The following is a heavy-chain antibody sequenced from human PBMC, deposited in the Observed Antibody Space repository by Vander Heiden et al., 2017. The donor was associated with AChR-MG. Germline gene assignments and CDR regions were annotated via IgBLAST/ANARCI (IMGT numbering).Heavy chain of an antibody. Sequence: QVQLQESGPGLVKPSQTLSLTCTVPGASLATGSDSWSWIRQPAGKGLQWIGRIYATGSTGYNPSLKSRVTMSMDKSKNQFSLNVTSVTAADTATYYCARGRDYVNLYFDVWGRGTLVTVSS. CDR2: IYATGST. J-gene: IGHJ2*01. V-gene: IGHV4-61*02. CDR3: ARGRDYVNLYFDV. D-gene: IGHD4-17*01. CDR1: GASLATGSDS.